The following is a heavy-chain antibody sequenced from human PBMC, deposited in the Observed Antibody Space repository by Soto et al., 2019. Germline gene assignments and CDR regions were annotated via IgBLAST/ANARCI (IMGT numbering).Heavy chain of an antibody. CDR3: ARDYPEAAGIGLHAFDI. CDR1: GFTFSSYS. Sequence: GGSLRLSCAASGFTFSSYSMNWVRQAPGKGLEWVSSISSSSSYIYYADSVKGRFTISRDNAKNSLYLQMNSLRAEDTAVYYCARDYPEAAGIGLHAFDIWGQGTMVTVSS. V-gene: IGHV3-21*01. J-gene: IGHJ3*02. CDR2: ISSSSSYI. D-gene: IGHD3-16*01.